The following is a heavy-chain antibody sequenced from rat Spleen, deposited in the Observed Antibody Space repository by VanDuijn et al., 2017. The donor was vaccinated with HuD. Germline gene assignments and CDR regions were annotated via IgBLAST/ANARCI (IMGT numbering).Heavy chain of an antibody. D-gene: IGHD1-6*01. J-gene: IGHJ4*01. V-gene: IGHV5-19*01. CDR3: TTEPFMYTTDYYYVMDA. CDR1: GFTFSNYG. Sequence: EVQLVESGGGLVQPGRSLKLSCAASGFTFSNYGMHWIRQAPTKGLEWVASISPSGGSTYYRDSVKGRFTVSRDNAKSTLYLQMDSLRSEDTATYYCTTEPFMYTTDYYYVMDAWGQGASVTVSS. CDR2: ISPSGGST.